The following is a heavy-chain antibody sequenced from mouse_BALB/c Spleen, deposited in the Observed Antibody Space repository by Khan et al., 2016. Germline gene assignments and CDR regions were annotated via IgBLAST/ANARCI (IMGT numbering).Heavy chain of an antibody. CDR2: IAPYNGGT. Sequence: VQLQQSGPELVKPGASVKVSCKASGYSFTDYNIYWVKQSHGKSLEWIGYIAPYNGGTSYNQKFKGKATLTVDKSSSTAFMHLNSLTSEDSAFYYCARYDYDVTGFACWGQGTLVTISA. CDR3: ARYDYDVTGFAC. D-gene: IGHD2-4*01. V-gene: IGHV1S135*01. J-gene: IGHJ3*01. CDR1: GYSFTDYN.